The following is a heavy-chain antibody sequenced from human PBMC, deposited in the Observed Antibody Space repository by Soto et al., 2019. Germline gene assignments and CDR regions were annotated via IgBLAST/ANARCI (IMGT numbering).Heavy chain of an antibody. V-gene: IGHV3-48*02. Sequence: GGSLRLSCAASGFIISSSTMNWVRQAPGRGLEWLSDISYGSDTTHYADSVKGRFTVSRDTAKNSLYPQMNGLRDEDTAVYYCARYYYDSSGYDGMDVWGQGTTVTVSS. CDR2: ISYGSDTT. CDR1: GFIISSST. CDR3: ARYYYDSSGYDGMDV. J-gene: IGHJ6*02. D-gene: IGHD3-22*01.